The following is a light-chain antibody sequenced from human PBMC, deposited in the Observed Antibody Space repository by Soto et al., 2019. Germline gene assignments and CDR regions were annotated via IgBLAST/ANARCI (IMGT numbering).Light chain of an antibody. CDR1: SSDVGGYNY. J-gene: IGLJ1*01. CDR3: CSDARPTLYA. CDR2: EVS. V-gene: IGLV2-14*01. Sequence: QSALTQPASVSGSPGQSITISCTGTSSDVGGYNYVSWYQQHPGKAPKLMIYEVSNRPSGVSNRFSGSKSGNTASLTISGLQAEDEADYYCCSDARPTLYAFATGTKLTVL.